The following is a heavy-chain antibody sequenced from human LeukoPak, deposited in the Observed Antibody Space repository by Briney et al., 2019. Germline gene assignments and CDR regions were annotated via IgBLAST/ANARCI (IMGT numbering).Heavy chain of an antibody. Sequence: GGSLRLSCAASAFTFSDYSMNWVRQAPGKGLEWISYISGRSSTIYYADSVRGRFTISRDNAKNSMYLQMNSLRAEDTAVYYCARDRITSGSYFFDYWGQGTLVTVSS. J-gene: IGHJ4*02. CDR1: AFTFSDYS. CDR3: ARDRITSGSYFFDY. V-gene: IGHV3-48*01. D-gene: IGHD1-26*01. CDR2: ISGRSSTI.